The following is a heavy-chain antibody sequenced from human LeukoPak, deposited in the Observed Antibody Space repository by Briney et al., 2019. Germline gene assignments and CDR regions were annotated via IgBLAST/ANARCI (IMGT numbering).Heavy chain of an antibody. Sequence: GGSLRLFCAASGFTFSSYSMNWVRQAPGKGLEWVSSISSSSSYIYYADSVKGRFTISRDNAKNSLYLQMNSLRAEDTAVYYCAIPVPAAINYWGQGTLVTVSS. J-gene: IGHJ4*02. CDR3: AIPVPAAINY. V-gene: IGHV3-21*01. CDR1: GFTFSSYS. CDR2: ISSSSSYI. D-gene: IGHD2-2*01.